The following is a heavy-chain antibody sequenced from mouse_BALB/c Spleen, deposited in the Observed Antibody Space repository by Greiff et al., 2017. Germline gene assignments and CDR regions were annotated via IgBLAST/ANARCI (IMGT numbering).Heavy chain of an antibody. Sequence: EVQLQESGAELVKPGASVKLSCTASGFNIKDTYMHWVKQRPEQGLEWIGRIDPANGNTKYDPKFQGKATITADTSSNTAYLQLSSLTSEDTAVYYCAGDLLWLRRGGYWGQGTTLTVSS. CDR1: GFNIKDTY. CDR3: AGDLLWLRRGGY. CDR2: IDPANGNT. J-gene: IGHJ2*01. V-gene: IGHV14-3*02. D-gene: IGHD2-2*01.